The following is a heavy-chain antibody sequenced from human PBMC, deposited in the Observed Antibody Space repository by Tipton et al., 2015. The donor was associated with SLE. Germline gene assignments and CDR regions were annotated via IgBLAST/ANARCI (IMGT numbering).Heavy chain of an antibody. CDR1: GGSVSSYD. CDR3: ARDDTIFGVADY. D-gene: IGHD3-3*01. CDR2: NYNSGSS. J-gene: IGHJ4*02. Sequence: TLSLTCTVSGGSVSSYDWSWIRQPPGKGLQWIGYNYNSGSSSYNPSLKSRVTISVDTSNNQVSLKLSSVTAADTAVYYCARDDTIFGVADYWGQGTLVTVSS. V-gene: IGHV4-4*08.